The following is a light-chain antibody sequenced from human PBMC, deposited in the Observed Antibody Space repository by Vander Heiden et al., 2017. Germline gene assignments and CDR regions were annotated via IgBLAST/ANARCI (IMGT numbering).Light chain of an antibody. V-gene: IGLV1-47*02. CDR2: SNN. Sequence: QSVLTQPPSASGTLGPRVTISCSGSSSNIGSNYVYWYQQLPGTAPKLLIYSNNQRPSGVPDRFSGSKSGTSASLAISGRRSEDEADYYCAAWDDSLSGPVFGGGTKLTVL. CDR1: SSNIGSNY. J-gene: IGLJ3*02. CDR3: AAWDDSLSGPV.